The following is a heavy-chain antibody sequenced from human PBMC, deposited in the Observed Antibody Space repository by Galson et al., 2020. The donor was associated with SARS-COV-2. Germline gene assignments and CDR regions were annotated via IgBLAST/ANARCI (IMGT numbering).Heavy chain of an antibody. CDR3: AREYYYYLDV. CDR2: IHSGDNT. Sequence: GGSLRLSCAASGFTISNNYMNWVRQAPGKGLEWVSIIHSGDNTYYADSVKGRFTISRDSSKNTLYLQMNSLRAEDTAVYYCAREYYYYLDVWGKGTTVTVSS. CDR1: GFTISNNY. J-gene: IGHJ6*03. V-gene: IGHV3-53*01.